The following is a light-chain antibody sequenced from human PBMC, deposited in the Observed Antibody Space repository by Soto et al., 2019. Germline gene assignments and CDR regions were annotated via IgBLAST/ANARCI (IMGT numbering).Light chain of an antibody. CDR3: QQYNNFWT. CDR2: KAS. CDR1: QSISTW. Sequence: DIQMTQSPATLSASVGYRVTITCRASQSISTWLAWYQQKPGKAPKLLIYKASDLESGVPSRLSGSGSGTEFTLTIRSLQPDDYATYYCQQYNNFWTFGQGTKVDI. J-gene: IGKJ1*01. V-gene: IGKV1-5*03.